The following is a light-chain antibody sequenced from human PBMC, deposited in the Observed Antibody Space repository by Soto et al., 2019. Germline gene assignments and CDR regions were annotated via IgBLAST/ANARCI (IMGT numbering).Light chain of an antibody. CDR1: QTVRSSY. CDR3: QQVDSFPLT. J-gene: IGKJ4*01. Sequence: IFLTQSPGSLSLSSGERATLSCRASQTVRSSYLAWYQQRPGQPPKLLIYGAFNRAIGTPDRFSGSGSGTDFTLTISNLQPEDFATYYCQQVDSFPLTFGGGTKVEIK. V-gene: IGKV3-20*01. CDR2: GAF.